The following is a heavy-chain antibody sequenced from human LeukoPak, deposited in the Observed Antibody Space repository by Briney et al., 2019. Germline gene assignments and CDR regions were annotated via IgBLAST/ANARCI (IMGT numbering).Heavy chain of an antibody. D-gene: IGHD3-22*01. J-gene: IGHJ4*02. CDR3: AKDQYYYDSSGYSLDY. CDR1: GFTFSSYA. Sequence: GGSLRLSCAASGFTFSSYAMSWVRQAPGKGPEWVSAISGSGGSTYYADSVKGRFTISRDNSKNTLYLQMNSLRAEDTAVYYCAKDQYYYDSSGYSLDYWGQGTLVTVSS. V-gene: IGHV3-23*01. CDR2: ISGSGGST.